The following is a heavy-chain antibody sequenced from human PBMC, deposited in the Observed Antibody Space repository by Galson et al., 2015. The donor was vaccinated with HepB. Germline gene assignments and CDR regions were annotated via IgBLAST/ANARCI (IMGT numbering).Heavy chain of an antibody. CDR3: VKDVVSLFED. V-gene: IGHV6-1*01. CDR2: TYYRSRWFI. CDR1: GDSVSTNFVA. D-gene: IGHD3-16*02. J-gene: IGHJ4*02. Sequence: CAISGDSVSTNFVAWNWIRQSPSRGLEWLGRTYYRSRWFIDYAPSVKSRVTINPDTSKNQVSLQMNSVTPEDTAVYYCVKDVVSLFEDWGQGTLVTVSS.